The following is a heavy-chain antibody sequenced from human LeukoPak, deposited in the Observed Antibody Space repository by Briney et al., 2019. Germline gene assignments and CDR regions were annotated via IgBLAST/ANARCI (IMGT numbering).Heavy chain of an antibody. J-gene: IGHJ6*02. D-gene: IGHD3-9*01. CDR1: GYSFTNYW. V-gene: IGHV5-10-1*01. Sequence: GASLKICSKGSGYSFTNYWISWVRQMPGEGLVWMGMLSASDSYTEFSPSIQGHVTISADKSINTTYLQCISLKASDTAMYYCAPTGRYGMDVWGQGTTVTVSS. CDR3: APTGRYGMDV. CDR2: LSASDSYT.